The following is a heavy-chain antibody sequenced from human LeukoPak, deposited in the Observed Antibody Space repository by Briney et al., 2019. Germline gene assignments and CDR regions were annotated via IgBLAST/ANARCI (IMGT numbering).Heavy chain of an antibody. J-gene: IGHJ4*02. Sequence: PSETLSLTCAVYGGSFSGYYWSWLRQPPGKGLEWIGKINHSGSTNYNPSLKSRVTISVDTSKNQFSLKLCSVTAADTAVYYCARHPFRDDSRPQPYFDYWGQGTLVTVSS. CDR1: GGSFSGYY. V-gene: IGHV4-34*01. D-gene: IGHD6-13*01. CDR2: INHSGST. CDR3: ARHPFRDDSRPQPYFDY.